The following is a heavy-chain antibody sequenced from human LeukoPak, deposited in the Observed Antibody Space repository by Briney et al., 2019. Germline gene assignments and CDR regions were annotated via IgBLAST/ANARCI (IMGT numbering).Heavy chain of an antibody. V-gene: IGHV3-7*01. CDR1: GFTFNSYW. Sequence: GGSLRLSCAASGFTFNSYWMTWVRQAPGKGLEWVANIKQDGSENYYVDSVKGRFTISRDNAKNSLYLQMNSLRAEDTAVYYCARERLPYSSSSGPFDYWGQGTLVTVSS. D-gene: IGHD6-6*01. J-gene: IGHJ4*02. CDR3: ARERLPYSSSSGPFDY. CDR2: IKQDGSEN.